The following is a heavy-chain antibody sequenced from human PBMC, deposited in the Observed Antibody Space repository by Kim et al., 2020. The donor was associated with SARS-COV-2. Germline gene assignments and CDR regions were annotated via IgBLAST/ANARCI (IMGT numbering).Heavy chain of an antibody. J-gene: IGHJ4*02. Sequence: SETLSLTCTVSGGSISSGGYYWSWIRQHPGKGLEWIGYIYYSGSTYYNPSLKSRVTISVDTSKNQFSLKLISVTAADTAVYYCARAPGLGTMIVVVTHFDYWGQGTLVTVSS. CDR3: ARAPGLGTMIVVVTHFDY. D-gene: IGHD3-22*01. V-gene: IGHV4-31*03. CDR2: IYYSGST. CDR1: GGSISSGGYY.